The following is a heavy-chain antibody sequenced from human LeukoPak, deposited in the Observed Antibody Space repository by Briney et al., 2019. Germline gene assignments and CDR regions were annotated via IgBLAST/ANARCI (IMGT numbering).Heavy chain of an antibody. CDR2: INQDGSEK. J-gene: IGHJ4*02. D-gene: IGHD5-18*01. CDR1: GFTFSSYG. CDR3: ARDTGGGYSCYDC. V-gene: IGHV3-7*01. Sequence: GGSLRLSCAASGFTFSSYGMTWIRQAPGKGLEWVANINQDGSEKYYVDSVKGRFTISRDNAKNSLYLQMNSLRAEDTAVYYCARDTGGGYSCYDCWGQGALVTVSS.